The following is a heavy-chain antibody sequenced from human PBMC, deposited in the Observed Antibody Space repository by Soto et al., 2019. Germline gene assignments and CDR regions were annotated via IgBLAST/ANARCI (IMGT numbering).Heavy chain of an antibody. CDR1: GFTFSSYG. CDR3: ARSENTMVRGVIDY. D-gene: IGHD3-10*01. Sequence: PGGSLRLSCAASGFTFSSYGMHWVRQAPGKGLEWVAVIWYDGSNKYYADSVKGRFTISRDNSKNTLYLQMNSLRAEDTAVYYCARSENTMVRGVIDYWGQGTLVTVSS. CDR2: IWYDGSNK. J-gene: IGHJ4*02. V-gene: IGHV3-33*01.